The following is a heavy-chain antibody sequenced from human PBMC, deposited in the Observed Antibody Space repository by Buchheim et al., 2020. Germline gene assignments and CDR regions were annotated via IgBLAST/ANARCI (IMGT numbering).Heavy chain of an antibody. CDR2: TYHSGSP. CDR3: ARGYRFAYYFDY. CDR1: GDPITSGPYS. J-gene: IGHJ4*02. Sequence: QLQLQESDSGLVKPSQTLSLTCAVSGDPITSGPYSWSWVRQRPGKGLEWIGYTYHSGSPNYNPSLKTRVIISVDNSKNQFSLNLRSMTAADTAVYYCARGYRFAYYFDYWGQGTL. V-gene: IGHV4-30-2*01. D-gene: IGHD3-16*01.